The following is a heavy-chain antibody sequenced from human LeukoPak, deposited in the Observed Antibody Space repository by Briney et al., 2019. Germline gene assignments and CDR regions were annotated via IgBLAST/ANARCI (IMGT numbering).Heavy chain of an antibody. CDR2: IYYSGST. J-gene: IGHJ4*02. CDR3: ARDDYGDLR. Sequence: SETLSLTCTVFGGSISSYYWSWIRQPPGKGLEWIGYIYYSGSTYYNPSLKSRVTISVDTSKNQFSLKLSSVTAADTAVYYCARDDYGDLRWGQGTLVTVSS. V-gene: IGHV4-30-4*01. CDR1: GGSISSYY. D-gene: IGHD4-17*01.